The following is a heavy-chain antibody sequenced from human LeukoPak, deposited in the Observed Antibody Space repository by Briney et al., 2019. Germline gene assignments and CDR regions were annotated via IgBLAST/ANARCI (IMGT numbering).Heavy chain of an antibody. V-gene: IGHV4-31*11. CDR2: ISNSGTT. CDR3: ARDVVVTSSPDAFDI. Sequence: SQTLSLTCAVSGDSVTSGGYYGTWIRHHPGKGLEWIGYISNSGTTSYNPSLESRDFLSTDTSDNQFSLRLTSVTPADTAVYYCARDVVVTSSPDAFDIWGQGTMVTVSS. D-gene: IGHD2-21*02. J-gene: IGHJ3*02. CDR1: GDSVTSGGYY.